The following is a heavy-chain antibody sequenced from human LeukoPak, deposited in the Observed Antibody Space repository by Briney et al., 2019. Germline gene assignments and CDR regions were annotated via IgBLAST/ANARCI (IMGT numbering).Heavy chain of an antibody. D-gene: IGHD3-3*01. Sequence: SETLSLTCTVSGGSISSGDYYWSWIRQPPGKGLEWIGYIYYSGSTYYNPSLKSRVTISVDTSKNQFSLKLSSVTAADTAVNYCARETKYYDFWSGYYRRGHYFDYWGQGTLVTVSS. CDR1: GGSISSGDYY. J-gene: IGHJ4*02. CDR2: IYYSGST. CDR3: ARETKYYDFWSGYYRRGHYFDY. V-gene: IGHV4-30-4*01.